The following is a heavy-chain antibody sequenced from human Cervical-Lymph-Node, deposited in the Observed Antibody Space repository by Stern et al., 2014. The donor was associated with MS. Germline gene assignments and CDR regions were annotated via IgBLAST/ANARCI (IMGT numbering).Heavy chain of an antibody. D-gene: IGHD6-19*01. V-gene: IGHV1-2*06. CDR2: TIPDSGGT. J-gene: IGHJ4*02. Sequence: VQLVQSGAAVKKPGASVKVSCKASGYTFTGSYMHWVRHAPGKGLEWIGRTIPDSGGTNYAQKFQGRVPMTRDTSVSKAYMELSRLRSDDTAVYYCARDSGWYDLHAFDYWGQGTLVTVSS. CDR1: GYTFTGSY. CDR3: ARDSGWYDLHAFDY.